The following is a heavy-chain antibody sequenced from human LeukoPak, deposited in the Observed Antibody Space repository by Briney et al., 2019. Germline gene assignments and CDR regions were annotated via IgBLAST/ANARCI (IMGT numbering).Heavy chain of an antibody. D-gene: IGHD1-26*01. CDR2: IRYDGSNK. CDR1: GFPFSSYG. J-gene: IGHJ4*02. Sequence: GGSLRLSCAASGFPFSSYGMLWVRQAPGKGLEWVAFIRYDGSNKYYADSVKGRFTISRDNSKNTLYLQMNSLRAEDTAVYYCAKDALLVGASLYYFDYWGQGTLVTVSS. V-gene: IGHV3-30*02. CDR3: AKDALLVGASLYYFDY.